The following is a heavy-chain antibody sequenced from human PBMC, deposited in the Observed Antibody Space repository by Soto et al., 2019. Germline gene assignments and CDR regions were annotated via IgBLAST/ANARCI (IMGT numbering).Heavy chain of an antibody. D-gene: IGHD4-17*01. CDR2: ISSSGSTI. J-gene: IGHJ1*01. V-gene: IGHV3-11*01. Sequence: LRLSCAASGFTFSDYYMSWIRQAPGKGLEWVSYISSSGSTIYYADSVKGRFTISRDNAKNSLYLQMNSLRAEDTAVYYCARGGGGATVTPQPEYFQHWGQGTLVTVSS. CDR3: ARGGGGATVTPQPEYFQH. CDR1: GFTFSDYY.